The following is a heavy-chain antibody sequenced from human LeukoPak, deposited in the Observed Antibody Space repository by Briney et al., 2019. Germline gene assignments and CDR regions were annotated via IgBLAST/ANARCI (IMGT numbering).Heavy chain of an antibody. CDR1: GGSISSNF. D-gene: IGHD3-16*02. V-gene: IGHV4-59*01. CDR3: ARSPEVGYGYHYFDY. CDR2: IYYSGST. J-gene: IGHJ4*02. Sequence: SETLSLTCTVSGGSISSNFWSWIRQPPGKGLEWIGYIYYSGSTNYNPSLKSRVTISVDTSMNQFSLKLSAVTAADTAVYYCARSPEVGYGYHYFDYWGQGTLVTASS.